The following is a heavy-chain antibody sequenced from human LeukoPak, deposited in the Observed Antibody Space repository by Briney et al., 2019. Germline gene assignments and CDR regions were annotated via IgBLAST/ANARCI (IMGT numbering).Heavy chain of an antibody. CDR2: IYTSGST. D-gene: IGHD1-14*01. J-gene: IGHJ4*02. V-gene: IGHV4-61*02. CDR1: GGSISSGSYY. Sequence: SETLSLTCTVSGGSISSGSYYWSWTRQPAGKGLEWIGRIYTSGSTNYSPSLKSRVTISVDTSKNQFSLKLSSVTAADTAVYYCARTGVLTADYWGQGTLVTASS. CDR3: ARTGVLTADY.